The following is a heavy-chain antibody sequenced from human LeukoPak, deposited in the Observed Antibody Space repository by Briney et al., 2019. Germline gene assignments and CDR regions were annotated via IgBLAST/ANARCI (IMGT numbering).Heavy chain of an antibody. Sequence: SGGSLRLSCAATGFPFSTYIMNWVRQAPGKALEWVSSISGSSGFIYYADSVKGRYTISRNNAMNSLYLQMDSLRGDDTAVYYCARDYEGDLWGQGTLVTVSS. CDR3: ARDYEGDL. J-gene: IGHJ5*02. CDR2: ISGSSGFI. D-gene: IGHD3-22*01. CDR1: GFPFSTYI. V-gene: IGHV3-21*01.